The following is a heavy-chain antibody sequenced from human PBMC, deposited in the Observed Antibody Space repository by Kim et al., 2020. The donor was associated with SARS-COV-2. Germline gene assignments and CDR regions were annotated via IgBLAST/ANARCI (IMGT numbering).Heavy chain of an antibody. Sequence: SETLSLTCTVSGGSISSSSYYWGWIRQPPGKGLEWIGSIYYSGSTYYNPSLKSRVTISVDTSKNQFSLKLSSVTAADTAVYYCARQGARLRIAAEVDYWGQGTLVTVSS. CDR1: GGSISSSSYY. D-gene: IGHD6-13*01. V-gene: IGHV4-39*01. CDR2: IYYSGST. CDR3: ARQGARLRIAAEVDY. J-gene: IGHJ4*02.